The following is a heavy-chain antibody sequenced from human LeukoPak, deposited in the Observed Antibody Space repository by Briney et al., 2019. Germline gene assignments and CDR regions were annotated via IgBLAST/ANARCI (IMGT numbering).Heavy chain of an antibody. D-gene: IGHD2-15*01. J-gene: IGHJ4*02. CDR3: ARGAPGSYCSGGSCPYFDY. Sequence: ASVKVSCKASGYTFTSYDINWVRQATGQGLEWMGWVNPNSGHTGYAQKFQGRVTMTRNTSISTAYMELSSLKSEDTAVYYCARGAPGSYCSGGSCPYFDYWGQGTLVSVSS. CDR2: VNPNSGHT. CDR1: GYTFTSYD. V-gene: IGHV1-8*01.